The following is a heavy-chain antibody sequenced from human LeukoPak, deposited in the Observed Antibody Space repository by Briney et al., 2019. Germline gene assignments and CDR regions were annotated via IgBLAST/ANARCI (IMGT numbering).Heavy chain of an antibody. CDR3: ARDQSGSFDP. J-gene: IGHJ5*02. CDR2: IIPIFGTA. CDR1: GGTFSSYA. V-gene: IGHV1-69*06. Sequence: ASVKVSCKASGGTFSSYAISWVRQAPGKGLEWMGGIIPIFGTANYAQKFQGRVTITADKSTSTAYMELSSLRSEDTAVYYCARDQSGSFDPWGQGTLVTVSS.